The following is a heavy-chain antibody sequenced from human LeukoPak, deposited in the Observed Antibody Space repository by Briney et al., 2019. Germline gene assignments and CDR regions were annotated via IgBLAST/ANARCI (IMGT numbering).Heavy chain of an antibody. Sequence: GGSLRLSCAASGFTFDDYGMSWVRQAPGKGLEWVSGINWNGGSTGYADSVKGRFTISRDNAKNSLYLQMNSLRAEDTALYYCARVRNYYDSSGPKRGAFGIWGQGTMVAVSS. D-gene: IGHD3-22*01. CDR3: ARVRNYYDSSGPKRGAFGI. CDR2: INWNGGST. CDR1: GFTFDDYG. V-gene: IGHV3-20*04. J-gene: IGHJ3*02.